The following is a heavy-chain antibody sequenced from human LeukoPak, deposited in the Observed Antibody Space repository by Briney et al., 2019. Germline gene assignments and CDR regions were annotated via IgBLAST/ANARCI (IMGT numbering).Heavy chain of an antibody. CDR2: IIPIFGTA. CDR1: GGTFSSYA. J-gene: IGHJ4*02. CDR3: ARLYSSSYSQTPKDY. D-gene: IGHD6-13*01. V-gene: IGHV1-69*06. Sequence: ASVKVSCKASGGTFSSYAISWVRQAPGQGLEWMGGIIPIFGTANYARKFQGRVTITADKSTSTAYMELSSLRSEDTAVYYCARLYSSSYSQTPKDYWGQGTLVTVSS.